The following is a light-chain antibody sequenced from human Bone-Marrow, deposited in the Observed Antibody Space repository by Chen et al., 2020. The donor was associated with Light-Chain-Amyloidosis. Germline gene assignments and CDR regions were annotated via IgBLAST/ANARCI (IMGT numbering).Light chain of an antibody. Sequence: IQMTQSPSALSASVGDKITITCRASETITTWVAWYQQKPGKAPKLLIYDASTLHSGVPSRFSASGSGTEFTLTITSLQPDDFATYYCQQYNSYLATFGQGTKV. CDR1: ETITTW. CDR3: QQYNSYLAT. J-gene: IGKJ1*01. CDR2: DAS. V-gene: IGKV1-5*01.